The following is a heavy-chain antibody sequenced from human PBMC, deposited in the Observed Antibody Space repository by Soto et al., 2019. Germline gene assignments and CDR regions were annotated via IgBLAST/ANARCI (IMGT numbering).Heavy chain of an antibody. Sequence: VKVSCKASGGTFSSYAISWVRQAPGQGLEWMGGIIPIFGTANYAQKFQGRVTITADESTSTAYMELSSLRSEDTAVYYCARGAHYSNYDWFDPWGQGTLVTVSS. CDR3: ARGAHYSNYDWFDP. J-gene: IGHJ5*02. V-gene: IGHV1-69*13. CDR1: GGTFSSYA. D-gene: IGHD4-4*01. CDR2: IIPIFGTA.